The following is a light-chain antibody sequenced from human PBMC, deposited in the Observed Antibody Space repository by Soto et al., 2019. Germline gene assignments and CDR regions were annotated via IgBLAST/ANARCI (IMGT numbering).Light chain of an antibody. J-gene: IGLJ1*01. CDR1: SSDVGSYNR. CDR2: EVS. CDR3: SSWTSSSTFV. Sequence: QSALTQPPSVSGSPGQSVTISCTGTSSDVGSYNRVSWYQQPPATAPKLMIYEVSNRPSGVPDRFSGSKSGNTASLTISGLQAEDEADYYCSSWTSSSTFVFGTGTKLPS. V-gene: IGLV2-18*02.